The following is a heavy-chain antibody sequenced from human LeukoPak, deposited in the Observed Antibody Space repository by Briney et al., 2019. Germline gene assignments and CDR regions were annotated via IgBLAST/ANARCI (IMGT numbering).Heavy chain of an antibody. CDR2: VNLQGST. CDR1: GGSITSTNY. Sequence: SETLSLTCGVSGGSITSTNYWTCVRQPPGKRREWIGEVNLQGSTNYNPSLMGRVAISVHMSETHISLQLSSVTAADTAVYYCAREGGPYRPLDYSGQGTLVTVSS. CDR3: AREGGPYRPLDY. V-gene: IGHV4-4*02. J-gene: IGHJ4*02.